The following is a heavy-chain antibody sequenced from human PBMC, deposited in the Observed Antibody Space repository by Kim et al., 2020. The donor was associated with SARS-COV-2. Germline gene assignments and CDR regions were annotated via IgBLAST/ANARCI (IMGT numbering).Heavy chain of an antibody. CDR1: GGSFSGYY. J-gene: IGHJ5*02. CDR2: ITHSGST. Sequence: SETLSLTCAVYGGSFSGYYWSWIRQPPGKGLEWIGEITHSGSTNYNPSLKSRVTISVDTSKTQFSLKLSSVTAADTAVYYCARGYYGSGFNWFDPWGQGTLVTVSS. D-gene: IGHD3-10*01. CDR3: ARGYYGSGFNWFDP. V-gene: IGHV4-34*01.